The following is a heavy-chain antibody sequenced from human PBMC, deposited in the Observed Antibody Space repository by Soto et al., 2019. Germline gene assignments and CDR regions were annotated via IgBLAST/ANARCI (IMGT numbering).Heavy chain of an antibody. CDR2: IYYSGST. Sequence: PSETLSLTCTVSGGCISSYYWSWIRKPPGKGLEWIGYIYYSGSTNYNPSLKSRVTISVDTSKNQFSLKLSSVTAADTAVYYCARLSTNYYDSSGYFDYWGQGTLVPGSS. J-gene: IGHJ4*02. D-gene: IGHD3-22*01. CDR3: ARLSTNYYDSSGYFDY. CDR1: GGCISSYY. V-gene: IGHV4-59*01.